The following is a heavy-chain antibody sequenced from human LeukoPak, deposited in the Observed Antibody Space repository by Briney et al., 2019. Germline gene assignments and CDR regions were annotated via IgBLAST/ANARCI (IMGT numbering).Heavy chain of an antibody. Sequence: GGSLRLSCAASGFTFSDYYMGWIRRAPGKGLDWVSYMSSSGATMYYADSVKGRFTISRDNAKNSLYLQMNSLRAEDTALYYCARARGSYAFDIWGQGTMATVSS. CDR1: GFTFSDYY. CDR3: ARARGSYAFDI. V-gene: IGHV3-11*04. J-gene: IGHJ3*02. D-gene: IGHD2-15*01. CDR2: MSSSGATM.